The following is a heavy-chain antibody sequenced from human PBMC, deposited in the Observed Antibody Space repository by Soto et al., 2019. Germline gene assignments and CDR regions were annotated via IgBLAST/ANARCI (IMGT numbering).Heavy chain of an antibody. CDR2: ISYEGSNT. J-gene: IGHJ6*02. D-gene: IGHD1-1*01. CDR1: GFTFDTYG. V-gene: IGHV3-30-3*01. Sequence: QVHLVESGGGVAQPGRSLRISCVASGFTFDTYGIHWVRQAPGKGLQWVALISYEGSNTYYADSVRGRFTISRDNSKHTLYLHINALRPEDTGVYYCARVTPGNNIYYFSGLDVWGQGPSVTVSS. CDR3: ARVTPGNNIYYFSGLDV.